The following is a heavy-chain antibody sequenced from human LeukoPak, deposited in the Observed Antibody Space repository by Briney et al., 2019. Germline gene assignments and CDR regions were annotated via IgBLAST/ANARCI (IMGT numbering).Heavy chain of an antibody. CDR1: GFTFSIYS. CDR3: ARLGSCSGGSCS. V-gene: IGHV3-21*01. Sequence: GGSLRLSCAASGFTFSIYSMNWVRQAPGKGLEWVSSISSSSSYIYYADSVKGRFTISRDNAKNSLYLQMNSLRAEDTAVYYCARLGSCSGGSCSWGQGTLVTVSS. CDR2: ISSSSSYI. D-gene: IGHD2-15*01. J-gene: IGHJ5*02.